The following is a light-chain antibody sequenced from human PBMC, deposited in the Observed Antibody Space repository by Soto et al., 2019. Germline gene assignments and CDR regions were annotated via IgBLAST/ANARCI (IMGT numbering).Light chain of an antibody. Sequence: QSALTQPASVTGSPGQSITISCTGTSSDVGSYNHVSWYQQYPGTAPRLIIYEVTNRPSGVSDRFSGSKSGSTASLTISGLQPEDDADYYCTSYTGTSTRYVFGSGTKLTVL. V-gene: IGLV2-14*01. CDR3: TSYTGTSTRYV. CDR2: EVT. J-gene: IGLJ1*01. CDR1: SSDVGSYNH.